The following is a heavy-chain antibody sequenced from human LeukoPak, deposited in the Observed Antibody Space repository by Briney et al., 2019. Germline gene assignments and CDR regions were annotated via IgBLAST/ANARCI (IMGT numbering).Heavy chain of an antibody. D-gene: IGHD5-24*01. V-gene: IGHV4-39*01. CDR2: IYYSGST. CDR1: GGSISSSSYY. J-gene: IGHJ4*02. Sequence: PSETLSLTCSVYGGSISSSSYYWGWVRQPPGTGLEWIGSIYYSGSTYYNPSLKSRVTISVDTSKNQFSLKLSSVTAADTVVYYCARQPGYNLIVDYWGQGTLVTVSS. CDR3: ARQPGYNLIVDY.